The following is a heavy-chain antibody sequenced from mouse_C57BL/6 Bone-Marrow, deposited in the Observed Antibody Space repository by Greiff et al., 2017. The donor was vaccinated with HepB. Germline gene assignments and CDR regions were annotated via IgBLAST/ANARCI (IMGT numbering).Heavy chain of an antibody. CDR3: ARGSTIINY. D-gene: IGHD2-4*01. Sequence: EVQLVESGGGLVKPGGSLKLSCAASGFTFSDYGMNWVRQSPEKGLEWVAYISSGSSTIYNADTVRGRFTSARDNAKNTLFLHMTSLRSEDTAMCYCARGSTIINYWGQGTPLTVSS. J-gene: IGHJ2*01. CDR2: ISSGSSTI. V-gene: IGHV5-17*01. CDR1: GFTFSDYG.